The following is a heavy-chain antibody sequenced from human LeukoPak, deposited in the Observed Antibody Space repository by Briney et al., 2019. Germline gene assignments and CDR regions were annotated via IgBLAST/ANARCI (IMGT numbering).Heavy chain of an antibody. CDR1: GYSISSGYY. Sequence: SETLSLTCAVSGYSISSGYYWGWIRQPPGKGLEWIGSIYHSGSTYYNPSLKSRVTISVDTSKNQFSLKLSSVTVADTAVYYCARMTRRLFDYWGQGTLVTVSS. CDR3: ARMTRRLFDY. CDR2: IYHSGST. V-gene: IGHV4-38-2*01. D-gene: IGHD6-25*01. J-gene: IGHJ4*02.